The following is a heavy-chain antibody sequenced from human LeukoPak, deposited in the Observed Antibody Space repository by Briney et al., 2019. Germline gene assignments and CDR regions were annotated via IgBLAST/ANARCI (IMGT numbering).Heavy chain of an antibody. CDR3: ARDVGIPSAAPDYYYYYYMGV. V-gene: IGHV3-48*04. CDR2: ITSGSDTI. D-gene: IGHD6-25*01. J-gene: IGHJ6*03. CDR1: GFSFSTYN. Sequence: PGGSLRLSCAASGFSFSTYNMNWVRQAPGRGLEWVSFITSGSDTINYADSVKGRITVSRDNARNSLYLQMNSLRAEDTAVYSCARDVGIPSAAPDYYYYYYMGVWGIGTTVTVSS.